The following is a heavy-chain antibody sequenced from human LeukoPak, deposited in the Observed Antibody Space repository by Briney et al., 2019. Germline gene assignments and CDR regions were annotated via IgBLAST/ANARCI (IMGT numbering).Heavy chain of an antibody. CDR1: GYTFTGYY. J-gene: IGHJ4*02. V-gene: IGHV1-2*02. D-gene: IGHD6-19*01. Sequence: ASVKVSCKASGYTFTGYYMHWVRQAPGQGLEWMGWINPNSGGTNYAQKFQGRVTMTRDTSISTAYMELSRLRSDDTAVYYCARRSAYSSGWTDYWGQGTLVTLSS. CDR3: ARRSAYSSGWTDY. CDR2: INPNSGGT.